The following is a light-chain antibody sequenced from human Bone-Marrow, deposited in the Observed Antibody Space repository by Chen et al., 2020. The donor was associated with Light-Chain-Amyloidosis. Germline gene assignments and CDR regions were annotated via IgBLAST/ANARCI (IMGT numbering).Light chain of an antibody. Sequence: QSVLTQPPSVSGAPGQRLTISRTGSSSNIGANYDVHWYQQLPGTAPKLLIFGTTNRPSGVPDRFSGSKSGTSASLAITGLQAEDEADYYCQSYDRSLSGSVFGGGTKLTVL. CDR1: SSNIGANYD. J-gene: IGLJ3*02. CDR2: GTT. V-gene: IGLV1-40*01. CDR3: QSYDRSLSGSV.